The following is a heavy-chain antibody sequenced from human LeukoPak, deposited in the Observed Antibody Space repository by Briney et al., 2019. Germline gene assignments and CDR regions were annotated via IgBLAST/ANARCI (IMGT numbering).Heavy chain of an antibody. CDR3: VRDGNDYSYDFDN. V-gene: IGHV3-74*01. CDR2: INSDGTTT. D-gene: IGHD4-11*01. J-gene: IGHJ4*02. CDR1: GFTFSSFW. Sequence: GGSLRLSCAASGFTFSSFWMHWVRQVPGKGLEWVSRINSDGTTTDNADSVKDRFTISRDNAKDTLYLQMNSLRVEDAAVYYCVRDGNDYSYDFDNWSQGTLVTVSS.